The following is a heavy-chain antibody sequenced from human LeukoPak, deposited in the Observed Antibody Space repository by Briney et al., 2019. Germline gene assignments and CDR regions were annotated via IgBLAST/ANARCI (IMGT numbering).Heavy chain of an antibody. V-gene: IGHV4-59*08. CDR1: GGSISSYY. CDR3: ARHGIRVVPASMFDF. Sequence: PSETLSLTCTVSGGSISSYYWTWIRQPPGKALEWIGYIYGSGRSNYNPSLKSRVTMSVDTSKNQFSLELSSVTAADTAVYFCARHGIRVVPASMFDFWGQGILVTVSS. D-gene: IGHD2-2*01. CDR2: IYGSGRS. J-gene: IGHJ4*02.